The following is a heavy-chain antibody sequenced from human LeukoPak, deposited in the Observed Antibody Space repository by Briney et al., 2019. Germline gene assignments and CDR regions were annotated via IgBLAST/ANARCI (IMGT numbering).Heavy chain of an antibody. J-gene: IGHJ4*02. Sequence: SQTLSLTCTVSGGSISSGGYYWSWIRQPPGKGLEWIGYIYHSGSTYYNPSLKSRVTISVDRSKNQFSLKLSSVTAADTAVYYCARERTDYSNYLDYWGQGTLVTVSS. CDR2: IYHSGST. D-gene: IGHD4-11*01. V-gene: IGHV4-30-2*01. CDR1: GGSISSGGYY. CDR3: ARERTDYSNYLDY.